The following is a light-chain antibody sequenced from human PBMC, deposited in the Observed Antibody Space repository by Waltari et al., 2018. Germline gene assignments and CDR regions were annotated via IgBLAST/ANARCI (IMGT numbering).Light chain of an antibody. CDR2: GAS. CDR1: QSVSSSY. Sequence: EIVLTQSPGTLSLSPGERATLSCRASQSVSSSYLAWYQQKPGQAPRRLIYGASGRATGIPDRFSGSESGTDFTLTISRLEPEDFAVYYCQQYGSSPGTFGQGTKVEIK. V-gene: IGKV3-20*01. CDR3: QQYGSSPGT. J-gene: IGKJ1*01.